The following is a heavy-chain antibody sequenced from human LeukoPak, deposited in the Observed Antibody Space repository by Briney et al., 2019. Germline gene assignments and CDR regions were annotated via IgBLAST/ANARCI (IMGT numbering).Heavy chain of an antibody. V-gene: IGHV3-7*01. J-gene: IGHJ4*02. CDR2: IKQDGSEK. Sequence: GGSLRLSCAASGFTFSSYWTSWVRQAPGKGLEWVANIKQDGSEKYYVDSVKGRFTISRDNAKNSLYLQMNSLRAEDTAVYYCARGYYYDSSGFDYWGQGTLATVSS. CDR3: ARGYYYDSSGFDY. D-gene: IGHD3-22*01. CDR1: GFTFSSYW.